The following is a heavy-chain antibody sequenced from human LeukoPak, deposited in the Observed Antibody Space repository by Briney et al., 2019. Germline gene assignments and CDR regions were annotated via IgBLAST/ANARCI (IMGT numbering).Heavy chain of an antibody. CDR1: GFSFCSYA. J-gene: IGHJ4*02. CDR3: GTIIAAADY. D-gene: IGHD6-13*01. V-gene: IGHV3-23*01. Sequence: GGSLRLSCAAPGFSFCSYALSWVRPAPGKGLEWVSTISGSGGDTYYTDSVKGRFTISGDNSKNTLYLQMNSLRAEDTAVYYCGTIIAAADYWGQGTLVTVSS. CDR2: ISGSGGDT.